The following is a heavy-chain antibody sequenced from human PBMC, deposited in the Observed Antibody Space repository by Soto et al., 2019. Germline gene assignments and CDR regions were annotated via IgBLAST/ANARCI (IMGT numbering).Heavy chain of an antibody. CDR1: GYTFTGYY. J-gene: IGHJ5*02. CDR3: ARGRDSSGYYYQVGWFDP. Sequence: ASVKVSFKASGYTFTGYYLHWVRPAPGQGLEWMGWINPNSGGTNYAQKFQGRVTMTRDTSISPAYMELSMLRSDDTAVYYCARGRDSSGYYYQVGWFDPGGQRTLVPVSS. CDR2: INPNSGGT. D-gene: IGHD3-22*01. V-gene: IGHV1-2*02.